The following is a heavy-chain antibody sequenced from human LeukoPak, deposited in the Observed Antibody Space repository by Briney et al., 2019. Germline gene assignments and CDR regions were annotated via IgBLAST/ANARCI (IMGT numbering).Heavy chain of an antibody. CDR3: AKGSHDYVWGSYRSPYFDY. V-gene: IGHV3-23*01. CDR1: GFTFSSYA. Sequence: GGSLRLSCAASGFTFSSYAMSWVRQAPGKGLEWVSAISGSGGSTYYADSVKGRFTISRDNSKNTLYLQMNSLRAEDTAVYYCAKGSHDYVWGSYRSPYFDYWGQGTLVTVSS. CDR2: ISGSGGST. J-gene: IGHJ4*02. D-gene: IGHD3-16*02.